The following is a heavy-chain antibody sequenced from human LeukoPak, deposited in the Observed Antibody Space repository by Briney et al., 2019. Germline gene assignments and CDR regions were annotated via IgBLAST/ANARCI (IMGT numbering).Heavy chain of an antibody. J-gene: IGHJ4*02. Sequence: SETLSLTRTVSGGSISNSSYYWGWIRQPPGKGLEWIGSIYYSGSIYYNPSLKSRVTISVDTSKNQFSLKLSSVTAADTAVYYCARSPPTRTFDYWGQGTLVTVSS. D-gene: IGHD1-7*01. CDR2: IYYSGSI. CDR1: GGSISNSSYY. CDR3: ARSPPTRTFDY. V-gene: IGHV4-39*07.